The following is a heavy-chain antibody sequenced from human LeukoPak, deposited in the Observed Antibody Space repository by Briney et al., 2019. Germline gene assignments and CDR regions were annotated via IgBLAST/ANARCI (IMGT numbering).Heavy chain of an antibody. V-gene: IGHV3-21*01. Sequence: GGSLRLSCAASGFTFSSYSMNWVRQAPGKGLEWVSSISSSSGYIYYADSVKGRFTISRDNAKNSLYLQMNSLRAEDTAVYYCARDSRIQLWLNWGQGTLVTVSS. CDR1: GFTFSSYS. J-gene: IGHJ4*02. CDR3: ARDSRIQLWLN. CDR2: ISSSSGYI. D-gene: IGHD5-18*01.